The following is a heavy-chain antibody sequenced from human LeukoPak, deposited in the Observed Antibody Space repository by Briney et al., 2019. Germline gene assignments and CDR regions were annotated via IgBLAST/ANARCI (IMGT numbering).Heavy chain of an antibody. Sequence: PSETLSLTCTVSGGSISSSSYFWGWIRQPPGKGLEWIGSIYYGGSTYYNSSLKSRVTISVDTSKNQFSLKLSSVTAADTAVYYCARWSGFAYFDSWGQGTLVTVSS. CDR2: IYYGGST. V-gene: IGHV4-39*01. CDR1: GGSISSSSYF. J-gene: IGHJ4*02. D-gene: IGHD3-3*01. CDR3: ARWSGFAYFDS.